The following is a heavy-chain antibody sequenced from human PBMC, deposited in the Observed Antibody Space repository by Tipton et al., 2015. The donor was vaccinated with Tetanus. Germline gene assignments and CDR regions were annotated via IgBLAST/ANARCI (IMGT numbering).Heavy chain of an antibody. D-gene: IGHD2-21*01. CDR1: GYTFTGYY. J-gene: IGHJ6*02. CDR2: IDPNSGGT. V-gene: IGHV1-2*02. Sequence: QLVQSGAEVKKPGASVKVSCKASGYTFTGYYIYWVRQAPGQGLEWMGWIDPNSGGTVYAQKFQGRVTMTRDTSISTAYMGLRSLRSDDTAVYYCARDGGDYIYYGMDGWGPGTTVTVS. CDR3: ARDGGDYIYYGMDG.